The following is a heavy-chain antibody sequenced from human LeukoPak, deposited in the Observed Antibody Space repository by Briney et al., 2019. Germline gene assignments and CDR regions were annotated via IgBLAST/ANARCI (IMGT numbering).Heavy chain of an antibody. CDR2: IKQDGSAK. D-gene: IGHD5-12*01. CDR1: GFTFISYA. V-gene: IGHV3-7*01. J-gene: IGHJ4*02. Sequence: PGTSLRLSCAASGFTFISYAIHWVRQAPGKELQWVANIKQDGSAKYYVDSVKGRFTISRDNAKNSLYLQMNSLRAEDAAVYYCARVEASGYDYGAFDYWGQGTLVTVSS. CDR3: ARVEASGYDYGAFDY.